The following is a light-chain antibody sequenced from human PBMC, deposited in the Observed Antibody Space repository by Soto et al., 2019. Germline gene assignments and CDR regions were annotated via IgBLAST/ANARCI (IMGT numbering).Light chain of an antibody. CDR2: ATS. V-gene: IGKV1-9*01. Sequence: DIQLTQSPSFLSASVGDRVTITCRASQGISSYLAWYQQKPGKAPKLLIYATSTVQSGVPSRFSGSESGTEFTRTISSLQPEDFATYYCQQLNSYVGAFGPGTKVDIK. J-gene: IGKJ3*01. CDR3: QQLNSYVGA. CDR1: QGISSY.